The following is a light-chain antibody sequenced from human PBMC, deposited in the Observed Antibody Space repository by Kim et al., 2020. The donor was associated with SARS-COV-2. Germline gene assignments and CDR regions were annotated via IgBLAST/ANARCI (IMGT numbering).Light chain of an antibody. CDR2: EVS. V-gene: IGLV2-14*01. CDR1: TSDFGGYNY. J-gene: IGLJ1*01. Sequence: QSALTQPASVSGSPEQSITISCTGTTSDFGGYNYVSWYQQHPGKAPKLMIYEVSNRPSGVSNRFSGSKSGNTASLTISGLQAEDEADYYCSSYTSTSTLVFGTGTKVTVL. CDR3: SSYTSTSTLV.